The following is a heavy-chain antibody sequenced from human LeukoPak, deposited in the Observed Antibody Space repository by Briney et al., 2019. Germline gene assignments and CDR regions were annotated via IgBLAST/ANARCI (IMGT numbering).Heavy chain of an antibody. CDR2: IYPGDSDT. CDR1: GYSFTSYL. Sequence: GESLKISCKGSGYSFTSYLIGWVRLMPGKGLEWMGIIYPGDSDTKYSPSFQGQVTISADKSITTTYLQWSSLKASDTAIYYCARRSSIATRLFDFWGQGTLVTVSS. D-gene: IGHD6-6*01. V-gene: IGHV5-51*01. J-gene: IGHJ4*02. CDR3: ARRSSIATRLFDF.